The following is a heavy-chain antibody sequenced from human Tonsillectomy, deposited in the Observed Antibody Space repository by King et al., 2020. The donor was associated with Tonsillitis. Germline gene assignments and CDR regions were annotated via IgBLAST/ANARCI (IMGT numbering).Heavy chain of an antibody. D-gene: IGHD3-3*01. CDR3: ARDQGFLEWLSAFPPNNWFDP. Sequence: VQLVESGGGVVQPGRSLRLSCAASGFIFGTYAVHWVRQAPGMGLEWVAVISYDGSNKYYADSVKGRFTISRDTSKNTLYLQMISLRAEDTAVYYCARDQGFLEWLSAFPPNNWFDPWGQGTLVTVSS. J-gene: IGHJ5*02. CDR1: GFIFGTYA. V-gene: IGHV3-30-3*01. CDR2: ISYDGSNK.